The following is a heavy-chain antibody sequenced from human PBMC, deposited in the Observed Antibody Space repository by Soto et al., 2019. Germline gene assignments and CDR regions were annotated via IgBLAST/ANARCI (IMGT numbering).Heavy chain of an antibody. Sequence: SETLSLTCTVSGGSISSYYWIWIRQPPGKGLEWIGYIYYSGSTNYNPSLKSRVTISVDTSKNQFSLKLSSVTAADTAVYYCARGGVWFGELLSKPYYYYGMDVWGQGTTVTVSS. CDR2: IYYSGST. CDR3: ARGGVWFGELLSKPYYYYGMDV. J-gene: IGHJ6*02. CDR1: GGSISSYY. V-gene: IGHV4-59*01. D-gene: IGHD3-10*01.